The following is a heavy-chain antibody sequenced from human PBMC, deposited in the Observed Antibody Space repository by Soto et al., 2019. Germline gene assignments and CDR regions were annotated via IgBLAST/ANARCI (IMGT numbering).Heavy chain of an antibody. Sequence: QPGGSLRLSCAASGFTFSSYGMHWVRQAPGKGLEWVAVISYDGSNKYYADSVKGRFTISRDNSKNTLYLQMNSLRAEDTAVYYCGNARYGDYAFDYWGQGTLVTVSS. D-gene: IGHD4-17*01. CDR1: GFTFSSYG. CDR2: ISYDGSNK. CDR3: GNARYGDYAFDY. V-gene: IGHV3-30*18. J-gene: IGHJ4*02.